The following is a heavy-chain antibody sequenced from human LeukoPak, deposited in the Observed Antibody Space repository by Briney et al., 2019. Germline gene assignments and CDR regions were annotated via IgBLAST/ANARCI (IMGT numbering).Heavy chain of an antibody. V-gene: IGHV1-2*02. J-gene: IGHJ4*02. Sequence: ASVKVSCKASGYTFTDNYMHWLRQAPGQGLEWMGWINPHNGDTNYAQRFQGRVTMTRDTSITTAYMELSSLRSDDTAVYYCAKAGRRVDYWGQGTLVTASS. CDR3: AKAGRRVDY. CDR2: INPHNGDT. CDR1: GYTFTDNY.